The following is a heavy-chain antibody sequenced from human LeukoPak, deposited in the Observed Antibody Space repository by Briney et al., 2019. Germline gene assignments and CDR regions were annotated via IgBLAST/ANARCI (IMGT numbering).Heavy chain of an antibody. D-gene: IGHD3-22*01. CDR3: ARHDGGNYYDSSRNGMDV. CDR2: IDPSDSYT. J-gene: IGHJ6*02. CDR1: GYSFTSYW. Sequence: GESLKISCKGSGYSFTSYWISWVRQMPGKGLEWMGRIDPSDSYTNYSPSFQGHVTISADKSISTAYLQWSSLKASDTAMYYCARHDGGNYYDSSRNGMDVWGQGTTVTVSS. V-gene: IGHV5-10-1*01.